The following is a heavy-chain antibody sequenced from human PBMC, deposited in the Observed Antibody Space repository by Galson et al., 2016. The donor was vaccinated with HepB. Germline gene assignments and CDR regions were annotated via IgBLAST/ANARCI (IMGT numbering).Heavy chain of an antibody. V-gene: IGHV5-51*01. Sequence: QSGAEVKTPGESLKISCKGSGYSFTNYWIAWVRQMPGKGLEWMGIIYPGDSDTKYSPSFQGPVTISADNSISTAYLQWSSLKGSDTAIYYCARGRRVGHCSGTSCRNWFDPWGQGALVTVSS. CDR2: IYPGDSDT. CDR3: ARGRRVGHCSGTSCRNWFDP. J-gene: IGHJ5*02. D-gene: IGHD2-2*01. CDR1: GYSFTNYW.